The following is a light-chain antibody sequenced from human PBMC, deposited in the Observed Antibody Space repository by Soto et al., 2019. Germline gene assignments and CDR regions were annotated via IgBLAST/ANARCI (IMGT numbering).Light chain of an antibody. Sequence: QPASVSGPPGQSISISCAGTSSGVGDYNYVSWYQQHPGKAPKLLIYDVSNRPSGVSNRFSGSKSGNTASLTISGLQAEDEADYYCSSYSTSTTPFVFGTGTKLTVL. J-gene: IGLJ1*01. CDR1: SSGVGDYNY. CDR2: DVS. V-gene: IGLV2-14*03. CDR3: SSYSTSTTPFV.